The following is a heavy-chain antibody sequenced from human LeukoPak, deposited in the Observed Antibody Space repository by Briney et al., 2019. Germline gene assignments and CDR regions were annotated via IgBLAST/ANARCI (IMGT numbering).Heavy chain of an antibody. CDR3: ARHYDSSGYYAY. CDR1: GYSISSGYY. D-gene: IGHD3-22*01. J-gene: IGHJ4*02. V-gene: IGHV4-38-2*02. CDR2: IYHSGST. Sequence: SETLSLTCTVSGYSISSGYYWGWIRQPPGKGLEWIGSIYHSGSTYYNPSLKSRVTISVDTSKNQFSLKLSSVTAADTAVYYCARHYDSSGYYAYWGQGTLVTVSS.